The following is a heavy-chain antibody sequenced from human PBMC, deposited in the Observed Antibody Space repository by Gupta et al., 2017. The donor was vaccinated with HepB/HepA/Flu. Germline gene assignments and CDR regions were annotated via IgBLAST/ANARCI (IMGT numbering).Heavy chain of an antibody. D-gene: IGHD6-13*01. CDR3: AHRGIAAACTVSGSNWFDP. J-gene: IGHJ5*02. V-gene: IGHV2-5*01. CDR2: IYWNDDK. Sequence: QITLKESGPTLVKPTQTLTLTRTFSGFSLSTSGVGVGWIRQPPGKALEWLALIYWNDDKRYSPSLKSRLTITKDTSKNQVVLTMTNMDPVETATYYRAHRGIAAACTVSGSNWFDPWGQVTLVTVSS. CDR1: GFSLSTSGVG.